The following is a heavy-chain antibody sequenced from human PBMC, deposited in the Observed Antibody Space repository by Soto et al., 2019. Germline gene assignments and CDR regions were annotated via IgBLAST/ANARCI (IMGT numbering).Heavy chain of an antibody. CDR1: GGTFSRYA. J-gene: IGHJ6*02. D-gene: IGHD7-27*01. V-gene: IGHV1-69*06. Sequence: SVKVSCKASGGTFSRYAISWVRQAPGQGLEWMGDIIPVFGRPSYAQKFQGRVTITADKSTSTAYMELSSLRSEDTAAYYCARVPLGNQPVDNYYYYGMDVWGQGTTVTVSS. CDR3: ARVPLGNQPVDNYYYYGMDV. CDR2: IIPVFGRP.